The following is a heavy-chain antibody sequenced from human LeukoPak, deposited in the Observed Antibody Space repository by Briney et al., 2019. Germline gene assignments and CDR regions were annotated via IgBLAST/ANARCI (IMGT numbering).Heavy chain of an antibody. J-gene: IGHJ3*02. V-gene: IGHV3-53*01. D-gene: IGHD3-22*01. CDR3: ARDGPLDSARCFDS. Sequence: GGSLSLSCAASGFTVTRNHVNWVRRAPGKGLEWVSAINIGVSTFYAGSVKGRFTTSTDNSTSTLSLQRNRLRAEDTAVYYCARDGPLDSARCFDSWGQGTMGTVSA. CDR2: INIGVST. CDR1: GFTVTRNH.